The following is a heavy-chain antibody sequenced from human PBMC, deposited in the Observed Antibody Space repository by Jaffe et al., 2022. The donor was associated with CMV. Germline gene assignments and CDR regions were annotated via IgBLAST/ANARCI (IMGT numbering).Heavy chain of an antibody. CDR2: IYYSGST. V-gene: IGHV4-39*01. J-gene: IGHJ4*02. CDR3: ATGAGQLAPFGY. CDR1: GGSISSSSYY. D-gene: IGHD6-6*01. Sequence: QLQLQESGPGLVKPSETLSLTCTVSGGSISSSSYYWGWIRQPPGKGLEWIGSIYYSGSTYYNPSLKSRVTISVDTSKNQFSLKLSSVTAADTAVYYCATGAGQLAPFGYWGQGTLVTVSS.